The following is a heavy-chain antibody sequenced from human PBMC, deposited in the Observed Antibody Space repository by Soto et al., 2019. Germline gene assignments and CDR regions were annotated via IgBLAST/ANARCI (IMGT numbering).Heavy chain of an antibody. V-gene: IGHV1-69*12. CDR1: GGTFSSYA. Sequence: QVQLVQSGAEVKKPGSSVKVSCKASGGTFSSYAISWVRQAPGQGLEWMGGIIPIFGTANYAQKFQGRVTISAGESTSRAYMELSSLGAEDTAVYYCASGPVGEAAGRNGMYVWGQGTTVTVSS. CDR3: ASGPVGEAAGRNGMYV. J-gene: IGHJ6*02. CDR2: IIPIFGTA. D-gene: IGHD6-13*01.